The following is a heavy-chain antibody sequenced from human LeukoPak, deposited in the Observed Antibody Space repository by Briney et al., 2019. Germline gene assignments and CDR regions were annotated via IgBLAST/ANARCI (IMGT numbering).Heavy chain of an antibody. Sequence: PSETLSLTCAVYGGSFSGYYWSWIRQPPGKGLEWIGEINHSGSTNYNPSLKSRVTISVDTSKNQFSLKLSSVTAADTAVYYCASSPSMVRATPWDWFDPWGQGTLVTVSS. CDR1: GGSFSGYY. D-gene: IGHD3-10*01. CDR2: INHSGST. CDR3: ASSPSMVRATPWDWFDP. V-gene: IGHV4-34*01. J-gene: IGHJ5*02.